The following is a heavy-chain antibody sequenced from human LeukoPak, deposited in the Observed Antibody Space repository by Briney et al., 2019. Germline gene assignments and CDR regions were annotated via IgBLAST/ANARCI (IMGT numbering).Heavy chain of an antibody. V-gene: IGHV3-7*03. CDR1: GFTFTNYW. CDR3: ARDFSLYGYYFDY. Sequence: GGSLRLSCAASGFTFTNYWMSWVRQAPGKGLEWVASIKEGGSEKYYVDSVKGRFTISRDNSKNTLSLQMNSLRAEDTAVYYCARDFSLYGYYFDYWGQGTLVTVSS. D-gene: IGHD3-10*01. J-gene: IGHJ4*02. CDR2: IKEGGSEK.